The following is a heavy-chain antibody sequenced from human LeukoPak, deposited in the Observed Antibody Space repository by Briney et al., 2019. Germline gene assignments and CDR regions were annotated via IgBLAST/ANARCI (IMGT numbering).Heavy chain of an antibody. Sequence: GGSLRLSCAASGFTFSDFWMYWVRQAPGKGLVWISNINEHGTTAYADSVKGRFTISRDNAKNTLYLQINSLTAEDTAVYYCARVRGGNWGQGTLVTVSS. J-gene: IGHJ4*02. CDR1: GFTFSDFW. CDR3: ARVRGGN. V-gene: IGHV3-74*01. D-gene: IGHD3-16*01. CDR2: INEHGTT.